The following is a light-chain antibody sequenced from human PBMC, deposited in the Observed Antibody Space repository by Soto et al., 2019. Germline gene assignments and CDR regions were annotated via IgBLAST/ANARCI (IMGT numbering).Light chain of an antibody. V-gene: IGLV2-8*01. CDR1: SSDIGSYNF. J-gene: IGLJ2*01. Sequence: QSALTQPPSASGSPGQSVTISCTGASSDIGSYNFVSWYQQHPDKAPKLLIYDVTQRPSGVPDRFFGSKSRHTASLSVSGLLAEDEADYYCTSYAGSNFPVVFGGGTKLTVL. CDR3: TSYAGSNFPVV. CDR2: DVT.